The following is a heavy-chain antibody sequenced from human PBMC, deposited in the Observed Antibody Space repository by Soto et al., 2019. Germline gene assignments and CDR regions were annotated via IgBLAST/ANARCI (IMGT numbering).Heavy chain of an antibody. CDR1: GFTFSSYA. D-gene: IGHD3-3*01. J-gene: IGHJ4*02. CDR2: ISGSGGST. CDR3: AKVETYYDFWSGYHPQDY. Sequence: EVQLLESGGGLVQPGGSLRLSCAASGFTFSSYAMSWVRQAPGKGLEWVSAISGSGGSTYYADSVKGRFTISRDNSKNTLYLQMTSLRAEDTAVYYCAKVETYYDFWSGYHPQDYWGQGTLVTVSS. V-gene: IGHV3-23*01.